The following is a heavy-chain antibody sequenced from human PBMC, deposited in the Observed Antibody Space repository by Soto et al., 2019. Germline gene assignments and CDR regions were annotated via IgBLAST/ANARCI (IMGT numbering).Heavy chain of an antibody. D-gene: IGHD3-10*01. CDR3: TRDWEITVSTWSFGGF. Sequence: QVQLVQSGAEVKKPGSSVKVSCKASGGTFSPYTINWVRQAPGQGLEWMGRIIPFHGVTNYAQKFQARVTLAAGKATSTAYMELSGLRLEDTAMCCCTRDWEITVSTWSFGGFWGRGTLVTVSS. CDR1: GGTFSPYT. J-gene: IGHJ4*02. CDR2: IIPFHGVT. V-gene: IGHV1-69*02.